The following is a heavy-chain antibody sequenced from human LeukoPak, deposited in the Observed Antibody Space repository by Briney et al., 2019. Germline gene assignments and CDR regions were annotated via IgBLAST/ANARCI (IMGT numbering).Heavy chain of an antibody. CDR1: GGSFSGYY. CDR2: ISHSGST. Sequence: SETLSLTCAVYGGSFSGYYWSWIRQPPGKGLEWIGEISHSGSTNYNPSLKSRVTISVDTSKNQFSLKLSSVTAADTAVYYCARHKCSGIYCPFDYWGQGTLVTVSS. V-gene: IGHV4-34*01. D-gene: IGHD2-15*01. CDR3: ARHKCSGIYCPFDY. J-gene: IGHJ4*02.